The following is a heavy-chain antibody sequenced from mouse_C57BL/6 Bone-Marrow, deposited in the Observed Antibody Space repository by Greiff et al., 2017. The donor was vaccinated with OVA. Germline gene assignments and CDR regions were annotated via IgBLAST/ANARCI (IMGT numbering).Heavy chain of an antibody. CDR1: GYTFTSYW. V-gene: IGHV1-50*01. Sequence: QVQLQQPGAELVKPGASVKLSCKASGYTFTSYWMQWVKQRPGQGLEWIGEIDPSDSYTNYNQKFKGKATLTVDTSSSTAYMQLSSLTSEGSAVYYCARGGGYYGSRDYWGEGTTLTLSS. CDR3: ARGGGYYGSRDY. J-gene: IGHJ2*01. D-gene: IGHD1-1*01. CDR2: IDPSDSYT.